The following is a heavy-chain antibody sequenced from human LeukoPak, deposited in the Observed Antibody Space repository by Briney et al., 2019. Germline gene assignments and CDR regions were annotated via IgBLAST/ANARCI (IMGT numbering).Heavy chain of an antibody. CDR2: IYTSGST. D-gene: IGHD3-22*01. CDR3: ARHSSGSEATDHFDY. V-gene: IGHV4-4*09. J-gene: IGHJ4*02. CDR1: GGSISSYY. Sequence: SETLSLTWTVSGGSISSYYWSWIRQPPGKGLEWIGYIYTSGSTNYNPSLKSRVTISVDTSKNQFSLKLSSVTAADTAVYYCARHSSGSEATDHFDYWGQGTLVTVSS.